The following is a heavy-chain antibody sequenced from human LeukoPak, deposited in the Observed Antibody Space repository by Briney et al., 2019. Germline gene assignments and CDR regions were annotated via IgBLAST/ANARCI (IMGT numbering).Heavy chain of an antibody. CDR2: VSYSGSP. CDR1: GFTFSDYY. D-gene: IGHD3-10*01. Sequence: GSLRLSCAASGFTFSDYYMGWIRQPPGKGLEWIGSVSYSGSPYYNPSLKSRVTTSVDTSKNQFSLRLSSVTATDTAMYYCARHGWDYPSGTYYTFDPWGQGTLVTVSS. J-gene: IGHJ5*02. CDR3: ARHGWDYPSGTYYTFDP. V-gene: IGHV4-39*01.